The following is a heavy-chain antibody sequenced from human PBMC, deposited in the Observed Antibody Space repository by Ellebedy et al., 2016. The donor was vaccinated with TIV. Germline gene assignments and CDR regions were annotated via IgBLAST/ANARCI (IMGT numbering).Heavy chain of an antibody. CDR3: ARMGSGSLYFDY. V-gene: IGHV1-46*01. D-gene: IGHD3-10*01. CDR1: GYTFTSYY. CDR2: INPSGGST. Sequence: ASVKVSCKASGYTFTSYYMHWVRQAPGQGLEWMGIINPSGGSTSYAQKFQGRVTMTRDTSTSTVYMELRSLRSGDTAVYYCARMGSGSLYFDYWGQGTLVTVSS. J-gene: IGHJ4*02.